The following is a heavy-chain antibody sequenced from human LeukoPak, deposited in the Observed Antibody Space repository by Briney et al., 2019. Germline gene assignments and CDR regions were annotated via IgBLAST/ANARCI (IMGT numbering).Heavy chain of an antibody. CDR2: ISSSRSTI. Sequence: GRSLRLSCAVSGFTFRSYEMNGVRQARGKGVEGGSYISSSRSTIYYADSVKGRFTISRDNAKNSLYLQMNSLRAEDTAVYYCAELGITMIGGVWGKGTTVTISS. V-gene: IGHV3-48*03. J-gene: IGHJ6*04. D-gene: IGHD3-10*02. CDR3: AELGITMIGGV. CDR1: GFTFRSYE.